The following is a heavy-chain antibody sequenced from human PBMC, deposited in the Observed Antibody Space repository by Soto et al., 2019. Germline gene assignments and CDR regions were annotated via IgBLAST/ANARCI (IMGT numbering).Heavy chain of an antibody. CDR1: GYTFTGHY. CDR3: GRGRSGQIVVVY. J-gene: IGHJ4*02. D-gene: IGHD1-26*01. Sequence: ASVKVSCKASGYTFTGHYIHWVRQAPEQGPEWMGEIGPESGATRYAQRFQGRVTMTMDMSITTVYMELNNLSPDDTAVYYCGRGRSGQIVVVYWGQGTPVTVSS. V-gene: IGHV1-2*02. CDR2: IGPESGAT.